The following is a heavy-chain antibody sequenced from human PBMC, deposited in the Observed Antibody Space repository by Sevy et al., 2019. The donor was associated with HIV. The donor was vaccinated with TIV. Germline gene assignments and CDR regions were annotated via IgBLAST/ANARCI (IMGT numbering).Heavy chain of an antibody. CDR3: AEKMGGRLGMAFLVDY. J-gene: IGHJ4*02. CDR2: IGGTEDYK. D-gene: IGHD1-20*01. CDR1: GFTFSYFA. V-gene: IGHV3-23*01. Sequence: GGSLRLSCAASGFTFSYFAMGWVRQAPGKGLDWISVIGGTEDYKYYADSVKGRFTISTDNSKNTRCLQMNSVRAEGTDILYGAEKMGGRLGMAFLVDYWGQGTLVTVSS.